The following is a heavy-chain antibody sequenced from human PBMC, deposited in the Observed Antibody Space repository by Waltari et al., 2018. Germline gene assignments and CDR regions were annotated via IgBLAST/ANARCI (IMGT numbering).Heavy chain of an antibody. CDR1: GFTFSNYG. J-gene: IGHJ4*01. Sequence: QVLLVESGGDVVQPGRSLRLSCAASGFTFSNYGLHWVRQAPGKGLEWLAVISYDGSNEYYADSVKGRFTISRDNSQSTLYLQMNSLRAEDTAVYYCTKDYSIYGHTGFDYWGQGTLVTVSS. V-gene: IGHV3-30*18. D-gene: IGHD4-4*01. CDR3: TKDYSIYGHTGFDY. CDR2: ISYDGSNE.